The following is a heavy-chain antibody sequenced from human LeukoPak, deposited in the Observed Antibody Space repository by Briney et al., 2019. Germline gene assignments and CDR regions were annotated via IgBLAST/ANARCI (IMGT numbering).Heavy chain of an antibody. V-gene: IGHV3-11*04. CDR1: GFTFSDYN. Sequence: GGSLRLSCVASGFTFSDYNMRWIRQAPGKGLEWVSSISRSGSTKYYADSVKGRFTISRDNAKNSLFLQMSSLRGEDTALYYCATEHWGPNSWGQGTLVTVSS. D-gene: IGHD3-16*01. CDR3: ATEHWGPNS. CDR2: ISRSGSTK. J-gene: IGHJ4*02.